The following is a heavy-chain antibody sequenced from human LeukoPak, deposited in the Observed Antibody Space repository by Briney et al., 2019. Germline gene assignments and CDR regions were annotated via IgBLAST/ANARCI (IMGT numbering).Heavy chain of an antibody. Sequence: GASVKVSCKASGYTFSSYDINWVRQATGQGLEWMGWMNPNSGNTGYAQKFQGRVTITRNTSISTAYMELSSLRSEDTAVYYCAISGYSYEDAFDIWGQGTMVTVSS. CDR2: MNPNSGNT. D-gene: IGHD5-18*01. V-gene: IGHV1-8*03. CDR3: AISGYSYEDAFDI. CDR1: GYTFSSYD. J-gene: IGHJ3*02.